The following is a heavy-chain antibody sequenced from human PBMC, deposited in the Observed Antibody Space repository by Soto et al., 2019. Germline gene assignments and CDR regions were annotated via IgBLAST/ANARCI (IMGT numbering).Heavy chain of an antibody. J-gene: IGHJ6*03. Sequence: EVQLVESGGGLVQPGRSLRLSCAASGFTFDDYAMHWVRQAPGKGLEWVSGISWNSGSIGYADSVKGRFTISRDNAKNCLYLQMNSLRAEDTALYYCAKDIRGGDYYYYMDVWGKGTTVTVSS. CDR2: ISWNSGSI. CDR1: GFTFDDYA. D-gene: IGHD3-10*01. CDR3: AKDIRGGDYYYYMDV. V-gene: IGHV3-9*01.